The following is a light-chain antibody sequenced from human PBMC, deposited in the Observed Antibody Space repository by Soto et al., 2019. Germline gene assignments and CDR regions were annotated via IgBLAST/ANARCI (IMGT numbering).Light chain of an antibody. CDR3: AAWDDTVRSYD. CDR1: ISNIGNNY. Sequence: QSVLTQPSSVSGTPGQGVTISCSGSISNIGNNYVYWFQQLPGTTPKVLSNRNDQRPSGVPDRFSGSKSGTSASLAISGLRYEDEADYYCAAWDDTVRSYDFGTGTTLTVL. CDR2: RND. V-gene: IGLV1-47*01. J-gene: IGLJ1*01.